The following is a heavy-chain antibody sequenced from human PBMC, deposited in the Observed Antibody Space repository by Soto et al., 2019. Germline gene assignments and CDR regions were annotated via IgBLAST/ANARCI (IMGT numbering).Heavy chain of an antibody. D-gene: IGHD2-2*01. CDR2: ISAYNGNT. Sequence: VASVKVSCKASGYTFTSYGISWVRQAPGQGLEWMGWISAYNGNTNYAQKLQGRVTTTTDTSTSTAYMELRSLRSDDTAVYYCARAPHIVVVPAAIVYWGQGTLVTVSS. V-gene: IGHV1-18*01. CDR3: ARAPHIVVVPAAIVY. J-gene: IGHJ4*02. CDR1: GYTFTSYG.